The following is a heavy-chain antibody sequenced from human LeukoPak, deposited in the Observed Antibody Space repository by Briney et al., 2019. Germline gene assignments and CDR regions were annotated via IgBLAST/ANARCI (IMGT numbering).Heavy chain of an antibody. D-gene: IGHD3-9*01. J-gene: IGHJ4*02. CDR2: INWNGGST. Sequence: GGSLRLSCAASGFTFDDYGMSWVRQAPGKGLEWVSGINWNGGSTGYADSVKGRFTISRDNAKNSLYLQMNSLRAEGTALYYCASFGSNYDILTGDYWGQGTLVTVSS. V-gene: IGHV3-20*04. CDR1: GFTFDDYG. CDR3: ASFGSNYDILTGDY.